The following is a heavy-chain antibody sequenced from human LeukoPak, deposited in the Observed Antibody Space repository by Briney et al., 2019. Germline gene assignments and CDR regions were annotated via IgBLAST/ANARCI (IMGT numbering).Heavy chain of an antibody. J-gene: IGHJ4*02. Sequence: SETLSLTCAVYGGSFSGYNWSWIRQPPGKGLEWIGEINQSGSTNYNPSLKSRVTISADTSKNQFSLKLSSVTAADTAAYYCATSGSYRDYWGQGTLVTASS. CDR1: GGSFSGYN. D-gene: IGHD1-26*01. V-gene: IGHV4-34*01. CDR2: INQSGST. CDR3: ATSGSYRDY.